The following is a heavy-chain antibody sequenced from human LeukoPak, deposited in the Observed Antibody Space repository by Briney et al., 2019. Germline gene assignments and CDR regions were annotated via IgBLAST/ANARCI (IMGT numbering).Heavy chain of an antibody. CDR1: GFTFSDYN. J-gene: IGHJ4*02. CDR3: ARDLIHHYSGSGSRMHY. D-gene: IGHD3-10*01. V-gene: IGHV3-11*01. Sequence: GGSLRLSCAASGFTFSDYNMNWIRQAPGKGLEWVSYISSSGSTIYYADSVKGRFTISRDNTKNSLYLQMNSLRAEDTAVYYCARDLIHHYSGSGSRMHYWVQGTLVTVSS. CDR2: ISSSGSTI.